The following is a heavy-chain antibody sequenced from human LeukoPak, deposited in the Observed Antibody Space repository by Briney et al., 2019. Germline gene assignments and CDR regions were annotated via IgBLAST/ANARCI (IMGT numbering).Heavy chain of an antibody. CDR1: GFAFSSYN. CDR3: ARDPDIVVVVAATLPYYMDV. D-gene: IGHD2-15*01. V-gene: IGHV3-21*01. Sequence: GGSLRLSCAASGFAFSSYNMNWVRQAPGKGLEWVSSISSSSDYIYYADSVKGRFTISRDNAKNSLYLQMNSLRAEDTAVYYCARDPDIVVVVAATLPYYMDVWGKGTTVTISS. CDR2: ISSSSDYI. J-gene: IGHJ6*03.